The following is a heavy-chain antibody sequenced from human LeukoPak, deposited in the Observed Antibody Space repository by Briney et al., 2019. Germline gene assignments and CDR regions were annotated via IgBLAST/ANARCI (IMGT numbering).Heavy chain of an antibody. Sequence: GGSLRLSCAASGFTFTNYVMSWVRQAPGKGLEWVSTIGKSGGGTYYADSVKGRFTISRDNSKSTLYLQMNSLRAEDTAVYYCAKRDSAGLYYFDYWGQGTLVTVSS. CDR1: GFTFTNYV. J-gene: IGHJ4*02. D-gene: IGHD5-18*01. CDR3: AKRDSAGLYYFDY. V-gene: IGHV3-23*01. CDR2: IGKSGGGT.